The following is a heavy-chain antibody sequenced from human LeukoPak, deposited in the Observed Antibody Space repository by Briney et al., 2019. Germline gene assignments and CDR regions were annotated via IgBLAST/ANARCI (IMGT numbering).Heavy chain of an antibody. V-gene: IGHV3-48*03. J-gene: IGHJ6*02. CDR3: ASVTTYYYGMDG. CDR2: ISSSSRTI. CDR1: GFTFCSYE. Sequence: GGSLRLSGAASGFTFCSYEMNWVRQAPGKGREGVSYISSSSRTIYYADSVKGRFTISRDNAKNSLYLQMNSLRAEDTAVYYCASVTTYYYGMDGWGQGTTVTVS. D-gene: IGHD4-17*01.